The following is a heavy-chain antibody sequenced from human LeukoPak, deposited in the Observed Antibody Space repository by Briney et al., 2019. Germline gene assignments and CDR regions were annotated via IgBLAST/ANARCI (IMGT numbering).Heavy chain of an antibody. CDR3: AKLRSSSWLDY. V-gene: IGHV3-23*01. CDR1: GFTFSSYG. CDR2: ITGTSGGT. J-gene: IGHJ4*02. Sequence: PGRSLRLSCAASGFTFSSYGMHWVRQAPGKGLEWVSAITGTSGGTYYADSVKGRFTISRDNSKNTLYLQMNSLRAEDTAVYYCAKLRSSSWLDYWGQGTLVTVSS. D-gene: IGHD6-13*01.